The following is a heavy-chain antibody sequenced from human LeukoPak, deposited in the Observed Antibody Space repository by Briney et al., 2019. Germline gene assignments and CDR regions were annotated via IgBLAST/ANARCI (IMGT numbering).Heavy chain of an antibody. V-gene: IGHV6-1*01. CDR1: GDSVSSDSAA. Sequence: SQTLSLTCAISGDSVSSDSAAWNWIRHSPSRGLEWLGRTYYRSKWYTDYAVSVKSRITINPDTSKNQFSLQLNSVTPEDTAVYYCASTHGSGAFDIWGQGTMLTVSS. J-gene: IGHJ3*02. CDR3: ASTHGSGAFDI. CDR2: TYYRSKWYT. D-gene: IGHD6-19*01.